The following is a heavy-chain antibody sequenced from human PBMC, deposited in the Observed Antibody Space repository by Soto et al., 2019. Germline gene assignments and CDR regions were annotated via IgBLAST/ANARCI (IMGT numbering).Heavy chain of an antibody. J-gene: IGHJ4*02. D-gene: IGHD2-2*01. Sequence: GGSLRLSCAASGFTFSSYIMNWVRQAPGKGLEWVSSISSSSSYIYYADSVKGRFTISRDNAKNSLYLQMNSLRAEDTAVYYCARASFPIVVVPAAPVDYWGQRTLVTVSS. V-gene: IGHV3-21*01. CDR2: ISSSSSYI. CDR3: ARASFPIVVVPAAPVDY. CDR1: GFTFSSYI.